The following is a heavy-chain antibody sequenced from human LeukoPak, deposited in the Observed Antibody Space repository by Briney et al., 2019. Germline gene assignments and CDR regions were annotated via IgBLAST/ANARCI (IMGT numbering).Heavy chain of an antibody. J-gene: IGHJ4*02. CDR3: AKDQWELTYFDY. V-gene: IGHV3-23*01. D-gene: IGHD1-26*01. Sequence: PGGSLRLSCAASGFTFSSYAMSWVRQAPGEGLEWVSAISGSGGSTYYADSVKGRFTISRDNSKNTLYLQMNSLRAEDTAVYYCAKDQWELTYFDYWGQGTLVTVSS. CDR2: ISGSGGST. CDR1: GFTFSSYA.